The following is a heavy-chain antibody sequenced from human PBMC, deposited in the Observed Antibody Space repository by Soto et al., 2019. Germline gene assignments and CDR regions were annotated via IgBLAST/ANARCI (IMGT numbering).Heavy chain of an antibody. D-gene: IGHD3-16*01. J-gene: IGHJ4*02. CDR2: MNPNTGNT. CDR1: GYTFTHYD. V-gene: IGHV1-8*01. Sequence: QVQLVQSGADMKKPGASVKVSCKASGYTFTHYDINWVRQATGQGLEWMGWMNPNTGNTGFAQKFQDRVTMTRNTSISTAYMELSSLGAEDTALYFCASGGWGPPFDFWGQGTPVTVSS. CDR3: ASGGWGPPFDF.